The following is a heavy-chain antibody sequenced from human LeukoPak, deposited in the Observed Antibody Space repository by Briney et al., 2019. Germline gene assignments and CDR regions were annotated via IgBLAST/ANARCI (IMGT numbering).Heavy chain of an antibody. CDR2: ISSSATTI. J-gene: IGHJ4*02. Sequence: GGSLRLSCAASGFTFSSYEMNWVRQAPGKGLEWVSYISSSATTIHYADSVKGRFTISRDNAQNSLYLQMNSLRAEDTAVYYCAKAGHGFGFDYWGQGTLVTVSS. D-gene: IGHD3-3*01. CDR3: AKAGHGFGFDY. CDR1: GFTFSSYE. V-gene: IGHV3-48*03.